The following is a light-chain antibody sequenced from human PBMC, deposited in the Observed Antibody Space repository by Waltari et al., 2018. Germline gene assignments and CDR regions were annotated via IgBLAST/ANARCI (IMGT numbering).Light chain of an antibody. Sequence: EIVLTQSPATLSVSPGDRVTLSCRASQSVGTNLAWYQHSPGRAPRRLVYRASTRASYIPARFSASGSGTEFTLSISTLQSEDSAVFYCQQYNDWPRTFGQGTKVEIK. V-gene: IGKV3D-15*01. CDR1: QSVGTN. J-gene: IGKJ1*01. CDR3: QQYNDWPRT. CDR2: RAS.